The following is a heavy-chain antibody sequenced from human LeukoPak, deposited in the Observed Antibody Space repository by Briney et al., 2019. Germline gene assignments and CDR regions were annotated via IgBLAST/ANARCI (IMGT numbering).Heavy chain of an antibody. V-gene: IGHV3-7*01. J-gene: IGHJ4*02. Sequence: GGSLRLSCAASGFTFSGYWMSWVRQTPEKGLEWVANIKQDGYEKYYVDSVKGRFTISRDNTKNSLYLQMNSLRADDTAVYYCARDKIVGPTTLDYWGQGTLVTVSS. CDR3: ARDKIVGPTTLDY. D-gene: IGHD1-26*01. CDR2: IKQDGYEK. CDR1: GFTFSGYW.